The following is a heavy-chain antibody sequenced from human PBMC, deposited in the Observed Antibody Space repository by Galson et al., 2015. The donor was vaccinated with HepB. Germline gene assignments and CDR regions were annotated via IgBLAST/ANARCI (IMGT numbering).Heavy chain of an antibody. CDR2: ISGSGCFI. CDR3: ERERQFLRDFDS. J-gene: IGHJ4*02. CDR1: GFTFTDRY. V-gene: IGHV3-11*01. D-gene: IGHD6-19*01. Sequence: YLRLSCATSGFTFTDRYMSWIRQAPGKGLEWVSYISGSGCFINYADSVTGRFTMSRDNAKNSVYLQLNSLRVEDTAVYDCERERQFLRDFDSWGQGTLVTVSS.